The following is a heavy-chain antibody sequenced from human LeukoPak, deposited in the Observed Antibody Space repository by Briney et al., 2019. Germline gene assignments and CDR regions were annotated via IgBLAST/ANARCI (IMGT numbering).Heavy chain of an antibody. Sequence: SETLSLTCTVSGGSIDTYYWNWIRQPPGKGLEWIGYIYYSGSTNYNPSLKSRVTISVDTSKNQFSLKLNSVTAADTAVYYCARTTEDCSSTSCYQYWFDPWGQGTLVTVSS. CDR2: IYYSGST. D-gene: IGHD2-2*01. CDR3: ARTTEDCSSTSCYQYWFDP. V-gene: IGHV4-59*01. J-gene: IGHJ5*02. CDR1: GGSIDTYY.